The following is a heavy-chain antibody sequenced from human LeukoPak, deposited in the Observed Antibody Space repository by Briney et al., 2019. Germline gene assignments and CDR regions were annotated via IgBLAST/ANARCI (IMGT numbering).Heavy chain of an antibody. CDR3: ARDILTGNALGH. J-gene: IGHJ4*02. D-gene: IGHD3-9*01. CDR2: MNPNSGNT. V-gene: IGHV1-8*01. CDR1: GYTFTSYD. Sequence: GASVKVSCKASGYTFTSYDINWVRQATGQGLEWMGWMNPNSGNTGYAQKFQGRVSMTTDTSTKTAYMEVRSLRSDDTAVYFCARDILTGNALGHWGQGTQVTVSS.